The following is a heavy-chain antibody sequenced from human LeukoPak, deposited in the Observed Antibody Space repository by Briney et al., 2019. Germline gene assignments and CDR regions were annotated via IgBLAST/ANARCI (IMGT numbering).Heavy chain of an antibody. CDR2: VHGDGYSI. V-gene: IGHV3-74*01. CDR3: ATAQVGAPTDF. J-gene: IGHJ4*02. Sequence: GGSLRLSCTASGFPFSSYAIYWVRQAPGKGLVWVARVHGDGYSISYADSVRGRFTISRDNAKDTLYLHMNSLRPEDTAVYYCATAQVGAPTDFWGQGTRATVSS. CDR1: GFPFSSYA. D-gene: IGHD1-26*01.